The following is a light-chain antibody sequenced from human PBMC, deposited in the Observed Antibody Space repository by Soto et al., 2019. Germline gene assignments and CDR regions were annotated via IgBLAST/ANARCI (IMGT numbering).Light chain of an antibody. CDR2: EVI. CDR3: SSYKRTSDLV. J-gene: IGLJ1*01. Sequence: QSVLTQPASVSGSPGQSITVSCTGTSSDVGGYGSVSWFQQHPGKAPKLMIYEVINRPSGVSNRFSGSKSGNTAYLTISGLQPEDEADYYCSSYKRTSDLVFGSGTKVTVL. CDR1: SSDVGGYGS. V-gene: IGLV2-14*01.